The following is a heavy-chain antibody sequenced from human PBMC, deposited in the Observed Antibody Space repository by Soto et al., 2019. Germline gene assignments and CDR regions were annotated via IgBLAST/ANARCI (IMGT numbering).Heavy chain of an antibody. CDR2: IYPGDSDT. J-gene: IGHJ4*02. CDR1: GYSFTSYW. D-gene: IGHD5-12*01. Sequence: GESLKISCKGSGYSFTSYWIGWVRQMPGKGLEWMGIIYPGDSDTRYSPSFQGQVTISADKSISTAYLQWSSLKAPDPSTPHCATPWHLGPIDYWGQGTLVTVSS. V-gene: IGHV5-51*01. CDR3: ATPWHLGPIDY.